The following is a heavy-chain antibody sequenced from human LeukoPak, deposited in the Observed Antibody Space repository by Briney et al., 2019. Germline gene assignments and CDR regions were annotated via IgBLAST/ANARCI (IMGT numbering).Heavy chain of an antibody. D-gene: IGHD3-3*01. Sequence: SGGSLRLSCAASGFTFSSYGMHWVRQAPGKGLEWVAVIWYDGSNKYYADSVKGRSTISRDNSKNTLYLQMNSLRAEDTAVYYCARGYDFWSGYSFDYWGQGTLVTVSS. J-gene: IGHJ4*02. CDR3: ARGYDFWSGYSFDY. CDR1: GFTFSSYG. V-gene: IGHV3-33*01. CDR2: IWYDGSNK.